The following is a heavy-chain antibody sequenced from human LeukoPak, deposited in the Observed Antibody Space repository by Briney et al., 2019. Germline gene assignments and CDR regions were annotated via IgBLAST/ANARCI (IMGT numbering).Heavy chain of an antibody. D-gene: IGHD4-17*01. CDR2: IYHTGTN. CDR1: GGSISSKKW. CDR3: ARGHDYGRPPPLDY. J-gene: IGHJ4*02. Sequence: SETLSLTCALSGGSISSKKWRNWVRQPPGEGLEWNGEIYHTGTNNYNPSLKSRVFMLVSTYNNQFSLKLSSVTAADTAVYYCARGHDYGRPPPLDYWGQGTLVTVSS. V-gene: IGHV4-4*02.